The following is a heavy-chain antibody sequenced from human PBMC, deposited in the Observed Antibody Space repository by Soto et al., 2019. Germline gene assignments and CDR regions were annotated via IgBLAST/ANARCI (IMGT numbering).Heavy chain of an antibody. CDR2: ISGSGAYT. D-gene: IGHD2-15*01. CDR1: GFTFSSYA. V-gene: IGHV3-23*01. J-gene: IGHJ5*02. Sequence: EVPLLGSGGGLVQPGESLRLSCAASGFTFSSYAMTWVRQAPGKGLQWVSSISGSGAYTYFADSVKGRFTISRDNSKDTLYLQMSSLRVEDTAIYYCAKDSRSHPQGWFDPWGQGTLVTVSS. CDR3: AKDSRSHPQGWFDP.